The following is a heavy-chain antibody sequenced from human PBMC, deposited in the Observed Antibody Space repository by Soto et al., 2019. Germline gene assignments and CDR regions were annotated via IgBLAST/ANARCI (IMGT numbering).Heavy chain of an antibody. CDR3: ARDLAYCGGDCYSEVFYNNYGMDV. CDR1: AFSFSTYM. J-gene: IGHJ6*02. CDR2: ISSSSSYI. D-gene: IGHD2-21*02. V-gene: IGHV3-21*01. Sequence: EVQLVESGGGLVKPGGSLRLSCAASAFSFSTYMMNWVRQAPGKGLEWVSSISSSSSYIYYADSVKGRFTISRDNAKNALYLQMNSLRAEDTAVYYCARDLAYCGGDCYSEVFYNNYGMDVWGQGTTVTVSS.